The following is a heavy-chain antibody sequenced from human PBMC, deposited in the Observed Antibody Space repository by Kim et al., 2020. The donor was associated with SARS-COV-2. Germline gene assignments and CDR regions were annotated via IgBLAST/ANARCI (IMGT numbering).Heavy chain of an antibody. Sequence: SETLSLTCAVYGGSFSGYYWSWIRQPPGKGLEWIGEINHSGSTNYNPSLKSRVTISVDTSKNQFSLKLSSVTAADTAVYYCARATSRYCSGGSCYPAFGYWGQGTLVTVSS. D-gene: IGHD2-15*01. V-gene: IGHV4-34*01. J-gene: IGHJ4*02. CDR1: GGSFSGYY. CDR2: INHSGST. CDR3: ARATSRYCSGGSCYPAFGY.